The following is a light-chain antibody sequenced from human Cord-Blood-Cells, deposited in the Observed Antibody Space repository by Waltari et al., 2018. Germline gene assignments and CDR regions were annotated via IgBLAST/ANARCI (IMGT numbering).Light chain of an antibody. CDR2: EGS. CDR3: CSYAGSSSV. V-gene: IGLV2-23*01. CDR1: VGSYNL. J-gene: IGLJ3*02. Sequence: VGSYNLVSWYQQHPGKAPKLMIYEGSKRPSGVSNRFSGSKSGNTASLTISGLQAEDEADYYCCSYAGSSSVFGGGTKLTVL.